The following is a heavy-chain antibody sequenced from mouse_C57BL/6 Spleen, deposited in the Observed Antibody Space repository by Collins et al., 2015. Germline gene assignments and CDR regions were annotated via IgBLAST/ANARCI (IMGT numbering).Heavy chain of an antibody. CDR1: GFTFSSFG. CDR2: ISSGSSTI. V-gene: IGHV5-17*02. Sequence: DVQLVESGGGLVQPGGSRKLSCAASGFTFSSFGMHWVRQAPEKGLEWVAYISSGSSTIYYADTVKGRFTISRDNPKNTLFLQMTSLRSEDTAMYYCAREGNYRYLLDYWGQGTSVTVSS. J-gene: IGHJ4*01. CDR3: AREGNYRYLLDY. D-gene: IGHD2-14*01.